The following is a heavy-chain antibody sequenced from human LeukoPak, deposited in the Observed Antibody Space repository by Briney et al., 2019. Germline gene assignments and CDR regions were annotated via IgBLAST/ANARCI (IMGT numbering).Heavy chain of an antibody. D-gene: IGHD2-15*01. J-gene: IGHJ6*03. CDR2: ISRSGSTK. V-gene: IGHV3-11*01. CDR3: ARVLRYCSGGNCYSGGLGYMDV. CDR1: GFTFSDYN. Sequence: GSLRLSCAASGFTFSDYNMRWVRQAPGKGLEWVSSISRSGSTKYYADSVKGRFTISRDNAKNSLFLQMNSLRAEDTAVYYCARVLRYCSGGNCYSGGLGYMDVWGKGTTVTISS.